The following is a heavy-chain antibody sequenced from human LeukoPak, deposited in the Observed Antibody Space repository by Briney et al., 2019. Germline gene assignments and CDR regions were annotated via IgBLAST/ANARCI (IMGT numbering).Heavy chain of an antibody. CDR3: ARNPGLSWGDFDY. V-gene: IGHV4-30-4*01. D-gene: IGHD2-15*01. Sequence: SQTLSLTRTVSGGSISSGDYYWSWIRQPPGKGLEWIGYIYYSGSTYYNPSLKSRVTISVDTSKNQFSLKLSSVTAADTAVYYCARNPGLSWGDFDYWGQGTLVTVSS. CDR2: IYYSGST. J-gene: IGHJ4*02. CDR1: GGSISSGDYY.